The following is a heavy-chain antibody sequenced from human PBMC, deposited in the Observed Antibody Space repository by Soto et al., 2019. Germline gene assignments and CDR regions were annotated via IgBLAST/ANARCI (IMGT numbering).Heavy chain of an antibody. CDR3: ARGGTIFGVVIMRYYGMDV. V-gene: IGHV1-18*01. J-gene: IGHJ6*02. CDR2: ISAYNGNT. CDR1: GYTFTSYG. Sequence: GASVKVSCKASGYTFTSYGISWVRQAPGQGLEWMGWISAYNGNTNYAQKLQGRVTMTTDTSTSTAYMELRSLGSDDTAVYYCARGGTIFGVVIMRYYGMDVWGQGTTVTVSS. D-gene: IGHD3-3*01.